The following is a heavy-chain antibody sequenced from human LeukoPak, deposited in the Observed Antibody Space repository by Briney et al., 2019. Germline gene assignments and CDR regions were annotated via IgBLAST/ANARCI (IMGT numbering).Heavy chain of an antibody. CDR3: ASQREVSSWYGTYYYYYMDV. Sequence: ASVKVSCKASGYTFTGYYMHWVRQAPGQGLEWMGWINPNSGGTNYAQRFQGRVTMTRDTSISTAYMELSRLRSDDTAVYYCASQREVSSWYGTYYYYYMDVWGKGTTVTVSS. D-gene: IGHD6-13*01. J-gene: IGHJ6*03. CDR1: GYTFTGYY. CDR2: INPNSGGT. V-gene: IGHV1-2*02.